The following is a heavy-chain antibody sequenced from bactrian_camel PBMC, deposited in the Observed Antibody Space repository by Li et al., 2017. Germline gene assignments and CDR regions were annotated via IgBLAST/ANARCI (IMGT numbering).Heavy chain of an antibody. D-gene: IGHD6*01. J-gene: IGHJ6*01. Sequence: QVQLVESGGGLVQPGGSLRLSCAASGFTASSYWMYWVRQAPGKGLEWVASTDTGGGTNYYVDSVKGRFTISRDNAKNTVYLQMNSLKSEDTALYYCATQVERSWTDFGYWGRGTQVTVS. CDR3: ATQVERSWTDFGY. CDR2: TDTGGGTN. CDR1: GFTASSYW. V-gene: IGHV3S1*01.